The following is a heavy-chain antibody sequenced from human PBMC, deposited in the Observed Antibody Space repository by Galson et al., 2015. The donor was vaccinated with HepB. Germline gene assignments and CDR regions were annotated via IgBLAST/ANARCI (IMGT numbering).Heavy chain of an antibody. J-gene: IGHJ3*02. CDR3: ASLCSGGSCDDI. Sequence: SVKVSCKASGYTFTSYAMHWVRQAPGQRLEWMGWINAGNGNTKYSQKFQGRVAITRDTSASTAYMELSSLRSEDTAVYYCASLCSGGSCDDIWGQGTMVTVSS. D-gene: IGHD2-15*01. CDR1: GYTFTSYA. CDR2: INAGNGNT. V-gene: IGHV1-3*01.